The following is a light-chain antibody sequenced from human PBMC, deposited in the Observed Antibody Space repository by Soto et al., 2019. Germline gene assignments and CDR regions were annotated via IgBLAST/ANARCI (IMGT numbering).Light chain of an antibody. Sequence: DIQMTQSPSTLSASVGDRVTITCRASHSISNWLAWYQQKPGKAPNLLIYQASTLQSGVPSRFSGSGSGTEFTLTISSLQPDDFATYYGQQYNTYSRTFGQRTKVEIK. CDR1: HSISNW. CDR2: QAS. J-gene: IGKJ1*01. V-gene: IGKV1-5*03. CDR3: QQYNTYSRT.